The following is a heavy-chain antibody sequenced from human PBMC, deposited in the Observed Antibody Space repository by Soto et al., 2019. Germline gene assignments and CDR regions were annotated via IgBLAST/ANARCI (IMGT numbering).Heavy chain of an antibody. J-gene: IGHJ6*02. D-gene: IGHD3-3*01. CDR2: IWYDGSNK. CDR1: GFTFSSYG. CDR3: ARDRKSEWLNRYYYYYGMDV. V-gene: IGHV3-33*01. Sequence: QVQLVESGGGVVQPGRSLRLSCAASGFTFSSYGMHWVRQAPGKGLEWVAVIWYDGSNKYYADSVKGRFTISRDNSQNTLYLQMNSLRAEDTAVYYCARDRKSEWLNRYYYYYGMDVWGQGTTVTVSS.